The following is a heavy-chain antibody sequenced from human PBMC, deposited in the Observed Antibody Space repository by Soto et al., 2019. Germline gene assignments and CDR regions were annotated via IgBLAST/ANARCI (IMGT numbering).Heavy chain of an antibody. CDR2: INHSGST. D-gene: IGHD3-10*01. J-gene: IGHJ5*02. V-gene: IGHV4-34*01. Sequence: SETLSLTCAVYGGSFSGYYWSWIRQPPGKGLEWIGEINHSGSTNYNPSLKSRVTISVDTSKNQFSLKLSSVTAADTAVYYCARDRVAPFYYGSGSYYLNWFDPWGQGTLVTVSS. CDR1: GGSFSGYY. CDR3: ARDRVAPFYYGSGSYYLNWFDP.